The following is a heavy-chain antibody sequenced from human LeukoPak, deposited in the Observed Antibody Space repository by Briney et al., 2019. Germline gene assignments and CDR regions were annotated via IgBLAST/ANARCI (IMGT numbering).Heavy chain of an antibody. CDR2: INPNSGST. CDR3: ARDIKVLLWFGEPGVPDY. CDR1: GYTFTGYY. V-gene: IGHV1-2*06. Sequence: ASVKVSCKASGYTFTGYYMHGVRQAPGQGLEWMGRINPNSGSTNYAQKFQDRVTMTRDTSISTAYMELSRLRSDDTAVYYCARDIKVLLWFGEPGVPDYWGQGTLVTVSS. D-gene: IGHD3-10*01. J-gene: IGHJ4*02.